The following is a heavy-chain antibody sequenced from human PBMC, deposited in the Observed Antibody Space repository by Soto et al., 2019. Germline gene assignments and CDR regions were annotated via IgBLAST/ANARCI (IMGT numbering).Heavy chain of an antibody. CDR3: AKDTTRGFPSHFSQEMDV. Sequence: GGSLRLSCAASGFTFSSYGMHWVRQAPGKGLEWVAVISYDGSNKYYADSVKGRFTISRDNSKNTLYLQMDSLRADDTAFYYFAKDTTRGFPSHFSQEMDVGGQGPPVTVSS. CDR1: GFTFSSYG. CDR2: ISYDGSNK. V-gene: IGHV3-30*18. J-gene: IGHJ6*02.